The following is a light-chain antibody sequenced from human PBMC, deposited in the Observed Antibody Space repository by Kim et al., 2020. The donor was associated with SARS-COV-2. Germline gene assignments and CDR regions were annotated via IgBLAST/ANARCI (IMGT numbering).Light chain of an antibody. CDR3: KKYDGGPWT. CDR2: AAS. Sequence: DIHMTQSPSSLSASVGDRVTITCRASQDISNYVAWYQQKPGKPPKILIYAASTLQSGVPSRFSGSGSGTDFTLTISSLQPEDIATYYCKKYDGGPWTFGQGTKVEIK. V-gene: IGKV1-27*01. CDR1: QDISNY. J-gene: IGKJ1*01.